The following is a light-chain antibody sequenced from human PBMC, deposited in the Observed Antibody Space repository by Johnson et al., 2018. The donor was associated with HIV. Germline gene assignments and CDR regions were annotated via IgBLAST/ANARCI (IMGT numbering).Light chain of an antibody. CDR2: EDK. CDR1: SYNIGNNH. V-gene: IGLV1-51*02. J-gene: IGLJ1*01. CDR3: ATWVGSLTIGGV. Sequence: QSVLTQPPSVSAAPGQKVSISCSGSSYNIGNNHVSWYQQFPGAAPKLLIYEDKKRPSGRPDRFSGSKSGTSATLGITGLQTGDEADYYCATWVGSLTIGGVFGTGTKVTVL.